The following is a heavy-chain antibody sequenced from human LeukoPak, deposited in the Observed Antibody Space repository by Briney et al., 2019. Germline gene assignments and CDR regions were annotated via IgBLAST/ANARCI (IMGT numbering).Heavy chain of an antibody. V-gene: IGHV4-39*01. CDR2: IYYSGST. D-gene: IGHD3-22*01. CDR1: GGSISSSSYY. Sequence: SETLSLTCTVSGGSISSSSYYWGWIRQPPGKGLEWIGSIYYSGSTYYNPSLKSRVTISVDTSKNRFSLKLSSVTAADTAVYYCARRFYYDSSGYRDAFDIWGQGTMVTVSS. CDR3: ARRFYYDSSGYRDAFDI. J-gene: IGHJ3*02.